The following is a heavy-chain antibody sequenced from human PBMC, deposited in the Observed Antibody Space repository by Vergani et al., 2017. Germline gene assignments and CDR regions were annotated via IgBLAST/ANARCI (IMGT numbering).Heavy chain of an antibody. V-gene: IGHV4-59*01. CDR2: IYYSGST. D-gene: IGHD5-18*01. CDR1: GGSISSYY. CDR3: ARELRGYSYGSHFDY. J-gene: IGHJ4*02. Sequence: QVQLQESGPGLVKPSETLSLTCTVSGGSISSYYWSWIRQPPGKGLEWIGYIYYSGSTNYNPSLKSRVNISVDTFKNQFSLKLSSVTAADTAVYYCARELRGYSYGSHFDYWGQGTLVTVSS.